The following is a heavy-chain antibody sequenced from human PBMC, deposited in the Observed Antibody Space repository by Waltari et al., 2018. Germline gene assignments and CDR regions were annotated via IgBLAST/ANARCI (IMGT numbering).Heavy chain of an antibody. J-gene: IGHJ6*02. CDR3: ARDLYSWIQRDYYGMDV. CDR2: IIPIFGTA. V-gene: IGHV1-69*01. Sequence: QVQLVQSGAEVKKPGSSVKVSCKASGGTFSSYAISWVRQAPGQGLEWMGGIIPIFGTANYAQKFQGRVTITADESTSTGYMELSSLRSEDTAVYYCARDLYSWIQRDYYGMDVWGQGTTVTVSS. CDR1: GGTFSSYA. D-gene: IGHD2-8*02.